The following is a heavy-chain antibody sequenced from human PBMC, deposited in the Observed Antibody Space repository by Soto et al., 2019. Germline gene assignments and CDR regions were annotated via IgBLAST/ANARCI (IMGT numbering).Heavy chain of an antibody. CDR1: GGTFSIYA. J-gene: IGHJ6*02. CDR2: IIPIFGTA. CDR3: ARAGTTAYYYYGMDV. V-gene: IGHV1-69*13. D-gene: IGHD1-7*01. Sequence: SVKVSCKASGGTFSIYAISGVRRAPLQGLEWMGGIIPIFGTANYAQKFQGRVTITADESTSTAYMELSSLRSEDTAVYYCARAGTTAYYYYGMDVWGQGTTVTVSS.